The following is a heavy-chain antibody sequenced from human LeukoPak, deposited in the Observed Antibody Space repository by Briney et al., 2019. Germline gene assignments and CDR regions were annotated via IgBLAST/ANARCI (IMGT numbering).Heavy chain of an antibody. D-gene: IGHD3-10*01. CDR1: GGSISSYY. CDR3: ARMGLWFGELSTYYYYGMDV. J-gene: IGHJ6*04. V-gene: IGHV4-59*01. CDR2: IYYSGST. Sequence: SETLSLTCTVSGGSISSYYWSWIRQPPGKGLEWIGYIYYSGSTNYNPSLKSRVTLSVDTSKNQFSLKLSSVTAADTAVYYCARMGLWFGELSTYYYYGMDVWGKGTTVTVSS.